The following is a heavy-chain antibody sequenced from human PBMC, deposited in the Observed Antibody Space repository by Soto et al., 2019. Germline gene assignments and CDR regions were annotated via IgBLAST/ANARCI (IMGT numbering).Heavy chain of an antibody. Sequence: SETLSLTCTVSGGSISSSSYYWGWIRQPPGKGLEWIGSIYYSGSTYYNPSLKSRVTISVDTSKNQFSLKLSSVTAADTAVYYCARQEEDVPQRIIAVAGPPGAFDIWGQGTMVTVSS. CDR3: ARQEEDVPQRIIAVAGPPGAFDI. J-gene: IGHJ3*02. V-gene: IGHV4-39*01. CDR2: IYYSGST. CDR1: GGSISSSSYY. D-gene: IGHD6-19*01.